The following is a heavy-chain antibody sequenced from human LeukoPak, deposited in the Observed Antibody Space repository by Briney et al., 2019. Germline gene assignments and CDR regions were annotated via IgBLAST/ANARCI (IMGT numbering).Heavy chain of an antibody. CDR2: ISGSGGST. V-gene: IGHV3-23*01. CDR3: AGSGSYVNYYFDF. Sequence: GGSLRLSCAASGFTFSSYGMSWVRQAPGKGLEWVSAISGSGGSTYYADSVKGRFTISRDNSKNTLYLQMNSLRAEDTAVYYCAGSGSYVNYYFDFWGQGTLVTVSS. J-gene: IGHJ4*02. CDR1: GFTFSSYG. D-gene: IGHD6-19*01.